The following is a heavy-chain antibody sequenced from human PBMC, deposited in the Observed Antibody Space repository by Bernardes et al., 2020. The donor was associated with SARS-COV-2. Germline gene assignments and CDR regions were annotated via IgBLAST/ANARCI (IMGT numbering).Heavy chain of an antibody. D-gene: IGHD1-26*01. V-gene: IGHV3-20*04. Sequence: GGSLRLSCAASGFTFDDFGLSWVRQAPGKGLQWIASLNWNGATAVYADSVKGRFTISRDNGKNTLYLQMDSLRADDTALYYCARPMGESGSYHKQFDFWGQGTLVTVSS. CDR1: GFTFDDFG. CDR3: ARPMGESGSYHKQFDF. CDR2: LNWNGATA. J-gene: IGHJ4*02.